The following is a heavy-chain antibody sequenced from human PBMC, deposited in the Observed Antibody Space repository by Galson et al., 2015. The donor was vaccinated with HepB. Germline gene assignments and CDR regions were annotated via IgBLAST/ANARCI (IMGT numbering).Heavy chain of an antibody. CDR1: GFTFSNYW. J-gene: IGHJ5*02. CDR3: AKDHWNDNDKYNWFDP. V-gene: IGHV3-7*03. Sequence: SLRLSCATSGFTFSNYWLSWVRQAPGKGLEWVANINQEGSEKYYGDSVKGRFTISRDNAKNSLSLQMNSLRVADTAMYYCAKDHWNDNDKYNWFDPWGQGTLVTVSP. D-gene: IGHD1-1*01. CDR2: INQEGSEK.